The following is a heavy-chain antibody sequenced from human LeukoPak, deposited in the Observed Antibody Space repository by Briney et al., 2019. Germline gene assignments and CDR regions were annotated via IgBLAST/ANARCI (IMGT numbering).Heavy chain of an antibody. D-gene: IGHD6-13*01. Sequence: GGSLRLSCAASGFTVSSNYMSWVRQAPGKGLEWVSVIYSGGSTYYADSVKGRFTISRDNSKNTLYLQMNSLRAEDTAVYYCARESPGILGTYYYYGMDVWGQGTTVTVSS. CDR2: IYSGGST. CDR3: ARESPGILGTYYYYGMDV. CDR1: GFTVSSNY. V-gene: IGHV3-66*01. J-gene: IGHJ6*02.